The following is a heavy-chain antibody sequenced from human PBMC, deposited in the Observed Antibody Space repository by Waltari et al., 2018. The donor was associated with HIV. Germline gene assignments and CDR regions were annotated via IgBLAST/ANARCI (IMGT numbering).Heavy chain of an antibody. J-gene: IGHJ4*02. V-gene: IGHV1-69*12. D-gene: IGHD4-17*01. CDR2: IIPMFGAA. CDR1: GGSFRSYV. Sequence: QVQLVQSGAEVKKPGSSVKVSCKASGGSFRSYVISWVRQAPGQGLEWMGGIIPMFGAANYAQNFLSRVTISADESTKTAYMELSGLRSEDTAMYYCARETQETTGGRIFDFWGQGTMVTVSS. CDR3: ARETQETTGGRIFDF.